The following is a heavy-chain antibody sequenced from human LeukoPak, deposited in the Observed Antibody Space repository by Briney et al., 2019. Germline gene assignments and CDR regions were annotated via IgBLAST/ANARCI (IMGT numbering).Heavy chain of an antibody. CDR1: GYTFTGYY. J-gene: IGHJ6*02. CDR3: DGTTVTYVWYYGMDV. V-gene: IGHV1-2*02. D-gene: IGHD4-17*01. CDR2: ITANSGGR. Sequence: ASLKLSCKASGYTFTGYYMHCGRHAPGQGLEWMVWITANSGGRNYAQKFQGRVTMTRDTSISTAYLEMRRLRSDDTAVYYCDGTTVTYVWYYGMDVWGQGTTVTVSS.